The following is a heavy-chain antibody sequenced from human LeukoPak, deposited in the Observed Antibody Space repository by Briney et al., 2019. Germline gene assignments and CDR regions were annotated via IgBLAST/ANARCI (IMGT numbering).Heavy chain of an antibody. D-gene: IGHD3-22*01. V-gene: IGHV3-23*01. J-gene: IGHJ5*02. CDR3: AKDPHYDSSGYSFDP. CDR2: ISGSGGST. Sequence: GGSLRLSCAASGFTFSSYAMSWVRQAPGKGLEWVSAISGSGGSTYYADSVKGRFTISRDNSKNTLYLQMNSLRAEDTAAYYCAKDPHYDSSGYSFDPWGQGTLVTVSS. CDR1: GFTFSSYA.